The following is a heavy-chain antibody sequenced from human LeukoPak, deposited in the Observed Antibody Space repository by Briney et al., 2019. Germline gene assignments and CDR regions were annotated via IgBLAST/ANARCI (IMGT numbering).Heavy chain of an antibody. CDR3: ARAASGSYYEVNY. Sequence: SETLSLTCTVSGGSISSYYWSWIRQPPGKGLEWIGYIYYSGSTNYNPSLKGRVTISVDTSKNQFSLKLSSVTAADTAVYYCARAASGSYYEVNYWGQGTLVTVSS. J-gene: IGHJ4*02. CDR1: GGSISSYY. D-gene: IGHD1-26*01. CDR2: IYYSGST. V-gene: IGHV4-59*01.